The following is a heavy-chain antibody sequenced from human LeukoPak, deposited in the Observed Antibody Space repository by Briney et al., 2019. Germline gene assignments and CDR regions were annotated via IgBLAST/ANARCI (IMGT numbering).Heavy chain of an antibody. D-gene: IGHD3-3*01. Sequence: SQTLSLTCTVSGGSISSGDYYWSWIRQPPGKGLEWIGYIYYSGSTYYNPSLKSRVTISVDTSKNQFSLKLSSVTAADTAVYYCARANFTHYDFWSGYSDGFDPWGQGTLVTVSS. CDR3: ARANFTHYDFWSGYSDGFDP. CDR1: GGSISSGDYY. V-gene: IGHV4-30-4*08. CDR2: IYYSGST. J-gene: IGHJ5*02.